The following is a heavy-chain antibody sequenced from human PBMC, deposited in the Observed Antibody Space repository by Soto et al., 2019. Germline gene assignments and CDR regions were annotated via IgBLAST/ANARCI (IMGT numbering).Heavy chain of an antibody. CDR2: NFYTGRA. Sequence: SETLSLTCTVSDGSIGSSYWNWIRQSPGKGLEWIGYNFYTGRANYNPSLKSRVTISVDASKNQFSLKLRTVTAADTAVYYCARLGAGTGNWYDPWGRGTLVTLS. CDR3: ARLGAGTGNWYDP. CDR1: DGSIGSSY. V-gene: IGHV4-59*01. J-gene: IGHJ5*02. D-gene: IGHD6-13*01.